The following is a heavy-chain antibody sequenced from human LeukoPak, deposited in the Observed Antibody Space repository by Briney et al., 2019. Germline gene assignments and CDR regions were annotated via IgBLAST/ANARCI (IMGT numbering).Heavy chain of an antibody. V-gene: IGHV4-34*01. CDR3: ARDSFGDTGYFDY. CDR1: GGSFSGYY. CDR2: IDHSGST. D-gene: IGHD2-8*02. J-gene: IGHJ4*02. Sequence: PSETLSLTCAVYGGSFSGYYWSWIRQPPGKGLEWIGEIDHSGSTNYNPSLKSRVTISVDTSKNQFSLKLSSVTAADTAVYYCARDSFGDTGYFDYWGQGTLVTVSS.